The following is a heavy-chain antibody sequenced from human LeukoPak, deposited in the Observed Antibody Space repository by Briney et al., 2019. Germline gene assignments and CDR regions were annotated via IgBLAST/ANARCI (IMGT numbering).Heavy chain of an antibody. Sequence: GGSLRLSCAASGFTFSSYSMNRVRQAPGKGLEWVSSISSSSSYIYYADSVKGRFTISRDNAKNSLYLQMNSLRAEDTAVYYCARDMVGYYDSSGYYSYYYYGMDVWGQGTTVTVSS. CDR1: GFTFSSYS. CDR2: ISSSSSYI. V-gene: IGHV3-21*01. D-gene: IGHD3-22*01. J-gene: IGHJ6*02. CDR3: ARDMVGYYDSSGYYSYYYYGMDV.